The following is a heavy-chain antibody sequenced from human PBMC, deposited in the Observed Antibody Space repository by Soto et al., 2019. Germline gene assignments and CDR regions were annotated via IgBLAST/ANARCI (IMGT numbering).Heavy chain of an antibody. CDR2: ISSRSSTI. J-gene: IGHJ4*02. V-gene: IGHV3-48*02. CDR1: GFTFSSYS. Sequence: GGSLRLSCAASGFTFSSYSMNWVRQAPGKGLEWVSYISSRSSTIYYADSVKGRFTISRDNDKNSLYLQMNSLRDEDTAVYYCARGAVVPAATDVDYWGQGTLVTVSS. D-gene: IGHD2-2*01. CDR3: ARGAVVPAATDVDY.